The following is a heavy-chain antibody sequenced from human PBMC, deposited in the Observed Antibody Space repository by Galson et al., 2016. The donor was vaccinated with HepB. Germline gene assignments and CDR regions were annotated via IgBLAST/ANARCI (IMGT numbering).Heavy chain of an antibody. J-gene: IGHJ3*01. D-gene: IGHD3-22*01. Sequence: SLRLSCAASGFTLSTYPMHWVRQAPGKGLEWVAVISYDGGRRYYADFVKGRFTISRDISKNTLDLEMNSLRPEDTAVYYCARDHGYSADSGYSSLDAFGVWGQGTMVTVSS. V-gene: IGHV3-30*04. CDR2: ISYDGGRR. CDR1: GFTLSTYP. CDR3: ARDHGYSADSGYSSLDAFGV.